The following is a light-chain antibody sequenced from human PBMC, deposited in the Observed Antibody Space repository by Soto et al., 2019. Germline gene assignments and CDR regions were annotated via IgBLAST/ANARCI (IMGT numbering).Light chain of an antibody. CDR2: EGS. J-gene: IGLJ2*01. Sequence: QSALTQPASVSGSPGQSXTIXXXGXXXDXXRYNLVSWYQQHPGKAPKLMIYEGSKRPSGVSNRFSGSKSGNTASLTISGLQAEDEADYYCCSYAGSSTLDVVFGGGTKVTVL. CDR3: CSYAGSSTLDVV. CDR1: XXDXXRYNL. V-gene: IGLV2-23*01.